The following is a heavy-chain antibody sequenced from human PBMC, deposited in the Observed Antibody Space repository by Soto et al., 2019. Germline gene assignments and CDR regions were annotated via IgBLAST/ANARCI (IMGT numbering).Heavy chain of an antibody. CDR1: GDSVSSNSAA. V-gene: IGHV6-1*01. D-gene: IGHD3-10*01. Sequence: SQTLSLTCAISGDSVSSNSAAWNWIRQSPSRGLEWLGGTYYRSKWYNDYAVSVKSRMTINPDTSKNQFSLQLNSVTPEDTAVYYCARDREMVRGVINSFDYWGQGTLVTVSS. CDR2: TYYRSKWYN. J-gene: IGHJ4*02. CDR3: ARDREMVRGVINSFDY.